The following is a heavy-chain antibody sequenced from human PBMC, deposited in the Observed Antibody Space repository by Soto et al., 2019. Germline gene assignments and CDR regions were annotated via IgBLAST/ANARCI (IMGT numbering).Heavy chain of an antibody. D-gene: IGHD6-19*01. J-gene: IGHJ4*02. V-gene: IGHV3-23*01. CDR3: AKTEQWLIAYFDY. Sequence: EVQLLESGGGLVQPGGSLRLSCEASGFTFSTFAMSWVRQAPGKGPEWVSGISGSGTSTYYADSVKGRFTISRDNSKNTLYLQMNRLRDEDTAVYYCAKTEQWLIAYFDYWGQGTLVTVSS. CDR2: ISGSGTST. CDR1: GFTFSTFA.